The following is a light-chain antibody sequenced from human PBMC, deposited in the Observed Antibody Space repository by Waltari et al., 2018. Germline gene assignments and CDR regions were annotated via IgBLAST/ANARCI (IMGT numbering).Light chain of an antibody. V-gene: IGKV3-11*01. CDR3: QQRSTWPPYT. Sequence: EIVLTQSPATLSLSPGEGATLSCRASQSISSYLAWYQQKRGQAPRLLISDASNRATGIPARFSGSGSGTDFTLTISNVEPEDFAVYYCQQRSTWPPYTFGQGTKLEIK. CDR2: DAS. CDR1: QSISSY. J-gene: IGKJ2*01.